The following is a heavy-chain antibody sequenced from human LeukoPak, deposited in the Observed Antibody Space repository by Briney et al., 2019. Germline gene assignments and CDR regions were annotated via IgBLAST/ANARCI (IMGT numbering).Heavy chain of an antibody. CDR2: ISDSGGST. CDR1: GLTYSSYA. D-gene: IGHD6-13*01. J-gene: IGHJ1*01. V-gene: IGHV3-23*01. CDR3: SPAAGIKSSGYFQH. Sequence: GGSLRLSCAAAGLTYSSYAVSWVRQAPGKGLEWVSTISDSGGSTYYADSVKGRFTISRDNSKNTLYLQMNSLRAEDTAVYYCSPAAGIKSSGYFQHWGQGTLVTVSS.